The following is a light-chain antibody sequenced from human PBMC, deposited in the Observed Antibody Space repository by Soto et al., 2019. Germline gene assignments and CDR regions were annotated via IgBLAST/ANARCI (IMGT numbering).Light chain of an antibody. V-gene: IGLV2-11*01. CDR1: SSDVGTYDF. Sequence: QYVLTQPRSVSGSPGQSVTISCTGTSSDVGTYDFVSWYQQHPGKAPRLMIFDVSERPSGVPDRFSGSKSGNTDSLTISGLQAEDEAAYYCCLYAGTFYVFGTGTKVTVL. CDR3: CLYAGTFYV. J-gene: IGLJ1*01. CDR2: DVS.